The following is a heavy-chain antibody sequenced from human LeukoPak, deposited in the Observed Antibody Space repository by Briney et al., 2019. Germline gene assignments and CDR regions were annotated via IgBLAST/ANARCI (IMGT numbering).Heavy chain of an antibody. CDR1: GGSISSSSYF. CDR2: IYYSGST. V-gene: IGHV4-39*01. J-gene: IGHJ4*02. CDR3: ARGPPYSSGWHWGHPFDY. D-gene: IGHD6-19*01. Sequence: SSETLSLTCTVSGGSISSSSYFWGWIRQPPGKGLEWIGSIYYSGSTYYNPSLKSRVTMSVDTSKNQFSLKLSSVTAADTAVYYCARGPPYSSGWHWGHPFDYWGQGTLVTVSS.